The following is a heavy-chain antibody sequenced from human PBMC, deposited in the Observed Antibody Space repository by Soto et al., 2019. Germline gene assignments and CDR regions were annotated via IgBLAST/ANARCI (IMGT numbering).Heavy chain of an antibody. CDR2: IYYSGST. J-gene: IGHJ6*02. D-gene: IGHD3-10*01. Sequence: SETVSLTCTVSGGSISSGGYYWSWIRQHPGKGLEWIGYIYYSGSTYYNPSLKSRVTISVDTSKNQFSLKLSSVTAADTAVYYCAREGAVDYYGSGSSQSYYYYGMDVWGQGTTVTVSS. V-gene: IGHV4-31*03. CDR1: GGSISSGGYY. CDR3: AREGAVDYYGSGSSQSYYYYGMDV.